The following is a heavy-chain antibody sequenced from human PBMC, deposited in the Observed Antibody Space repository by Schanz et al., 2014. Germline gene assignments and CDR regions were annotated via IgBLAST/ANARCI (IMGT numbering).Heavy chain of an antibody. J-gene: IGHJ3*01. CDR3: ARDGGRDGYNLAFDV. V-gene: IGHV3-53*01. Sequence: EVQLVESGGGLIQPGGSLRLSCAVSGFTVNTNYMSWVRQAPGKGLEWISSMYINSGSTQYADSVKGRFIISRDSSXXXXFLQMNSLXXEXXXXXXCARDGGRDGYNLAFDVGGQGTLVTVSS. D-gene: IGHD5-12*01. CDR2: MYINSGST. CDR1: GFTVNTNY.